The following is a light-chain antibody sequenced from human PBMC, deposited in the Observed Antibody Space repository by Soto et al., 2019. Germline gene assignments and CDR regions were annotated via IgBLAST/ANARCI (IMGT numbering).Light chain of an antibody. V-gene: IGLV2-14*01. CDR3: CSLGPSSPDV. CDR2: EVV. CDR1: SNDVGGYDY. J-gene: IGLJ1*01. Sequence: QSALTQPASVSGSPRQSITISCTGTSNDVGGYDYVSWYQRQPGKAPELMIYEVVNRPSWGSIRFSGSKSGNTASLTLSGLQAEDEDDYYCCSLGPSSPDVFGTATQLPVL.